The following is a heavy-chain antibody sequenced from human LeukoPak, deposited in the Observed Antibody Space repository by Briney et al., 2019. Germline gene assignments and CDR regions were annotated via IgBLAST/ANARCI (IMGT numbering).Heavy chain of an antibody. CDR2: IYYSGST. Sequence: PSETLSLTCTVSGGSISSYYWSWIRQPPGQGLEWIGYIYYSGSTNYHPSLKSRVTISVDTSKNQFSLKLSSVTAADTGVYYCARGVDCSGGSCYYFDYWGQGTLVTVSP. V-gene: IGHV4-59*01. CDR3: ARGVDCSGGSCYYFDY. J-gene: IGHJ4*02. D-gene: IGHD2-15*01. CDR1: GGSISSYY.